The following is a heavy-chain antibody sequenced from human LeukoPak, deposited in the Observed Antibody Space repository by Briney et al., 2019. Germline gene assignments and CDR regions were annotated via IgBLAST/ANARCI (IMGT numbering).Heavy chain of an antibody. CDR2: ISSSGGST. CDR1: GFTFSSYA. Sequence: PGGSLRLSCAASGFTFSSYAMSWVRPGPGKGLEWVLSISSSGGSTYYADSVKGRLTISRDNSKNALYLQINSLRAEDTAVYYCATRNYDILTGGIDYWGQGTLVTVSS. V-gene: IGHV3-23*01. J-gene: IGHJ4*02. CDR3: ATRNYDILTGGIDY. D-gene: IGHD3-9*01.